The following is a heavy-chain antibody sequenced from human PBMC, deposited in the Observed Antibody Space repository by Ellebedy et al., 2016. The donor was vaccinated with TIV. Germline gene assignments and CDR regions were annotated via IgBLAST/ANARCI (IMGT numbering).Heavy chain of an antibody. CDR3: ARDYDFWSHKKAYYYYYMDV. J-gene: IGHJ6*03. V-gene: IGHV3-48*01. CDR2: ISSSSSTI. Sequence: GESLKISXAASGFTFSSYSMNWVRQAPGKGLEWVSYISSSSSTIYYADSVKGRFTITRDNAKNSLYLQMNSLRAEDTAVYYCARDYDFWSHKKAYYYYYMDVWGKGTTVTVSS. D-gene: IGHD3-3*01. CDR1: GFTFSSYS.